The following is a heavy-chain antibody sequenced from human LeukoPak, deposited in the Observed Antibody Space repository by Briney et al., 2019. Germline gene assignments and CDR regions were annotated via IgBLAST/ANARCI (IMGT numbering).Heavy chain of an antibody. CDR3: TTVQISLYYDIWSADAFDI. Sequence: GGSLRLSCAASGFTFSSYAMSWVRQAPGKGLEWASAISGSGGSTYYADSVKGRFTISRDNSKNTLYLQMNSLRAEDTAVYYCTTVQISLYYDIWSADAFDIWGQGTMVTVSS. J-gene: IGHJ3*02. CDR1: GFTFSSYA. CDR2: ISGSGGST. V-gene: IGHV3-23*01. D-gene: IGHD3-9*01.